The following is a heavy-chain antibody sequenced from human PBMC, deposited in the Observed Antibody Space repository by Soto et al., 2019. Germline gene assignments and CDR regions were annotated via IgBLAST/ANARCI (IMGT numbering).Heavy chain of an antibody. Sequence: SETLSLTCAVYGGSFSGYYWSWIRQPPGKGLEWIGEINHSGSTNYNPSLKSRVTISVDTSKNQFSLKLSPVTAADTAVYYCARGDSMTATSYFDYWGQGTLVTVSS. CDR3: ARGDSMTATSYFDY. V-gene: IGHV4-34*01. J-gene: IGHJ4*02. CDR2: INHSGST. CDR1: GGSFSGYY. D-gene: IGHD2-21*02.